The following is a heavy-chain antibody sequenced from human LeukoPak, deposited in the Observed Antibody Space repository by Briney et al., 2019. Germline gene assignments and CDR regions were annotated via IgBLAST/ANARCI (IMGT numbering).Heavy chain of an antibody. V-gene: IGHV3-9*01. Sequence: PGRSLRLSCAASGFTFDDYAMHWVRQAPGKGLEWVSGISCSSGSIGYADSVKGRFTISRDNAKNSLYLQMNSLRAEDTALYYCEKDLGSWSFNWLVPWRQGTLVTVSS. CDR3: EKDLGSWSFNWLVP. CDR2: ISCSSGSI. J-gene: IGHJ5*02. CDR1: GFTFDDYA. D-gene: IGHD1-26*01.